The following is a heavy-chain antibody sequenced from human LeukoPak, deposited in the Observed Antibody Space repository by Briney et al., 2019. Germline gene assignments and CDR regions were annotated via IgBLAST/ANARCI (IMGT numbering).Heavy chain of an antibody. Sequence: ASVKVSCKASGYTFTSYYMHWVRQAPGQGLEWMGISNPSGGSTSYAQKFQGRVTMTRDTSTSTVYMELSSLRSEDPAVYYCARDGYYGSGSYLYFDYWGQGTLVTVSS. D-gene: IGHD3-10*01. CDR3: ARDGYYGSGSYLYFDY. J-gene: IGHJ4*02. CDR1: GYTFTSYY. V-gene: IGHV1-46*01. CDR2: SNPSGGST.